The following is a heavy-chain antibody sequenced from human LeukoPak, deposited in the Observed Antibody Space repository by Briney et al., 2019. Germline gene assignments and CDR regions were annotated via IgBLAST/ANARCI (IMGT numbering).Heavy chain of an antibody. V-gene: IGHV4-34*01. CDR1: GGFISGYY. J-gene: IGHJ5*02. CDR2: INHSGTN. Sequence: SETLSLTCAVYGGFISGYYWSWIRQPPGKGLEWIGEINHSGTNNYNPSLKSLVTISVDTSKNQFSLKLSSVTAADTAVYYCARVPNYDYVWGSYRPNWFDPWGQGTLVTVSS. CDR3: ARVPNYDYVWGSYRPNWFDP. D-gene: IGHD3-16*02.